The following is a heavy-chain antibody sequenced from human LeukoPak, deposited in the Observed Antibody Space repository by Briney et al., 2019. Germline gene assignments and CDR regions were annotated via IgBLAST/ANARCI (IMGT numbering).Heavy chain of an antibody. Sequence: ASVKVSCKASGYTFTSYDINWVRQATGQGLEWMGWMNPNSGDTGYAQKFQGRVTMTRNTSISTAYMELSSLRSEDTAVYYCARGSFSSGWYIDFDYWGQGTLVTVSS. CDR3: ARGSFSSGWYIDFDY. CDR1: GYTFTSYD. V-gene: IGHV1-8*01. CDR2: MNPNSGDT. D-gene: IGHD6-19*01. J-gene: IGHJ4*02.